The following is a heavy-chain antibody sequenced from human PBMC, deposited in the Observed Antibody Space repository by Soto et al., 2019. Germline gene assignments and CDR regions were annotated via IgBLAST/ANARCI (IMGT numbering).Heavy chain of an antibody. D-gene: IGHD6-13*01. V-gene: IGHV4-34*01. CDR1: GGSFSGYY. CDR2: INHSGST. J-gene: IGHJ4*02. Sequence: SETLALTCAVYGGSFSGYYWSWIRQPPGKRLEWIGEINHSGSTFFNPSLKSRVNIFVDTSKNQFSLKLNSVTAADTAVYYCGRPDSSSWAASFDSWGQGILVTVSS. CDR3: GRPDSSSWAASFDS.